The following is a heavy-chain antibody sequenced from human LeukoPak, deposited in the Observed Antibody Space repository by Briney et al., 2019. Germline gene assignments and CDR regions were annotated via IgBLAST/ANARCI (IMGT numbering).Heavy chain of an antibody. V-gene: IGHV3-30*18. Sequence: GGSLRLSCAASGFTFSSYGMHWVRQAPGKGLEWVAVISYDVGKKYYADSVKGRFTISRDNSKNTLYLQMNGLRAEDTAVYYCAKDRMPVLLWFGDADYWGQGTLVTVSS. D-gene: IGHD3-10*01. CDR2: ISYDVGKK. CDR3: AKDRMPVLLWFGDADY. CDR1: GFTFSSYG. J-gene: IGHJ4*02.